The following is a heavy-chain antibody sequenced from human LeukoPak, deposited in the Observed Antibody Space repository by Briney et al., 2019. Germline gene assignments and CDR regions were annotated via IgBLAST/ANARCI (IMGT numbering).Heavy chain of an antibody. J-gene: IGHJ4*02. CDR3: AREATIFGVVIGF. CDR1: GFTFSNDA. D-gene: IGHD3-3*01. Sequence: GGSLRLSCAASGFTFSNDAMTWVRQAPGKGLEWVSSISSSSSYIYYADSVKGRFTISRDNAKNSLYLQMNSLRAEDTAVYYCAREATIFGVVIGFWGQGTLVTVSS. CDR2: ISSSSSYI. V-gene: IGHV3-21*01.